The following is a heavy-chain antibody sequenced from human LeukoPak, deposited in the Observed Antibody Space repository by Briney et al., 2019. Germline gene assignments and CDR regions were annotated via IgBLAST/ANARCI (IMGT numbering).Heavy chain of an antibody. CDR1: GFTFSSYA. J-gene: IGHJ4*02. D-gene: IGHD5-18*01. Sequence: GGSLRLSCAASGFTFSSYAMSWVRQAPGKGLEWVSAISGSGGSTYYADSVKGRFTVSRDNSKNTLYLQMNSLRAEDTAVYYCATRGYSYDPFDYWGQGTLVTVSS. CDR3: ATRGYSYDPFDY. V-gene: IGHV3-23*01. CDR2: ISGSGGST.